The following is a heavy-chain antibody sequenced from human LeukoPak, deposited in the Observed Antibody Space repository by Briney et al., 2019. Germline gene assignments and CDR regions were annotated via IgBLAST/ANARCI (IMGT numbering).Heavy chain of an antibody. CDR1: GGTFSSYA. D-gene: IGHD2-15*01. CDR2: IIPILGIA. J-gene: IGHJ4*02. V-gene: IGHV1-69*04. CDR3: ASECSGGSCYPY. Sequence: ASVTVSCKASGGTFSSYAISWVRQAPGQGREWVGRIIPILGIANYAQKFQGRVTITADKSTSTAYMELSSLRSEDTAVYYCASECSGGSCYPYWGQGTLVTVSS.